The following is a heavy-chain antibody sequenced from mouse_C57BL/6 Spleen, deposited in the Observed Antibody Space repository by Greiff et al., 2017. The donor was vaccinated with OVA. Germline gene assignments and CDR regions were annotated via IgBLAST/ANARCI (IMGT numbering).Heavy chain of an antibody. Sequence: VQRVESGPGLVQPSQSLSITCTVSGFSLTSYGVHWVRQSPGKGLEWLGVIWSGGSTDYNAAFISRLSISKDNSKSQVFFKMNSLQADDTAIYYCASLNWDLAWFAYWGQGTLVTVSA. V-gene: IGHV2-2*01. CDR3: ASLNWDLAWFAY. J-gene: IGHJ3*01. CDR2: IWSGGST. CDR1: GFSLTSYG. D-gene: IGHD4-1*01.